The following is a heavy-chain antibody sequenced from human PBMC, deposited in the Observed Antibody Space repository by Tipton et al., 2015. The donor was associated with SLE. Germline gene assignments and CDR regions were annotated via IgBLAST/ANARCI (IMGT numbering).Heavy chain of an antibody. J-gene: IGHJ5*02. CDR1: GFTFSSHT. Sequence: SLRLSCAASGFTFSSHTMSWVRQAPGKGLEWVSVIYSDGSTDYGDSVKGRFTVSRDNYRNTLYLQMDYLSAEDTAVYYCAKNKGTSWGQGTLVTVSS. CDR2: IYSDGST. V-gene: IGHV3-23*03. D-gene: IGHD3-10*01. CDR3: AKNKGTS.